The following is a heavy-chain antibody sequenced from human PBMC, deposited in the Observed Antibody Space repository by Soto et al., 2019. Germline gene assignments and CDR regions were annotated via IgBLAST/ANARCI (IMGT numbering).Heavy chain of an antibody. D-gene: IGHD4-4*01. CDR3: ARDGSDDYSHFDY. CDR2: IIPILGIA. CDR1: GGTFSSYT. V-gene: IGHV1-69*04. J-gene: IGHJ4*02. Sequence: SVKVSCKASGGTFSSYTISWVRQAPGQGLEWMGRIIPILGIANYAQKFQGRVTITADKSTSTAYMELSSLRSEDTAVYYCARDGSDDYSHFDYWGQGTLVTVSS.